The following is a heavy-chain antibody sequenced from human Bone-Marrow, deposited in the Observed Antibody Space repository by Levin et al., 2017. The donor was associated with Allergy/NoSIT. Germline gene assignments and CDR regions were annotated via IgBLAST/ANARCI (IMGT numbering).Heavy chain of an antibody. CDR3: VKDRARAYGANAFYYGLDV. CDR1: GFTFSSYP. Sequence: GWSLRLSCSASGFTFSSYPMHWVRQAPGKGLEYVSGISSNGGSTYYADSVKGRFTISRDNSKNTLYLQMSSLRAEDTAVYYWVKDRARAYGANAFYYGLDVWGQGTTVTVSS. CDR2: ISSNGGST. V-gene: IGHV3-64D*06. D-gene: IGHD4/OR15-4a*01. J-gene: IGHJ6*02.